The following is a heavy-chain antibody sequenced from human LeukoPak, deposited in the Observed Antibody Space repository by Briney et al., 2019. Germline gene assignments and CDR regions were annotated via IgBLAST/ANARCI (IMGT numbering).Heavy chain of an antibody. Sequence: ASVKVSCKTSGYSFTDYYIHWVRQAPGQGLEWMGWINTKSGRTSSARKFQGRVTMTRDPSITTVYMDMAWLTSADTAIYFCARAKFFDAGPYPNGPWGQGTLVNGSP. V-gene: IGHV1-2*02. CDR1: GYSFTDYY. D-gene: IGHD3-3*01. CDR3: ARAKFFDAGPYPNGP. J-gene: IGHJ5*02. CDR2: INTKSGRT.